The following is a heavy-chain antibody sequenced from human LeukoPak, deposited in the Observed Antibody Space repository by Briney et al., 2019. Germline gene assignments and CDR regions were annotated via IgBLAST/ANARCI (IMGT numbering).Heavy chain of an antibody. CDR1: GGTFSSYA. D-gene: IGHD3-22*01. CDR3: ARGSYYDSSGSL. Sequence: SVKVSCKASGGTFSSYAISWVRQAPGQGLEWMGRIIPIFGTANYAQKVQGRVTITMDESTSTAYMELSSLRSEDTAVYYCARGSYYDSSGSLWGQGTLVTVSS. J-gene: IGHJ4*02. V-gene: IGHV1-69*05. CDR2: IIPIFGTA.